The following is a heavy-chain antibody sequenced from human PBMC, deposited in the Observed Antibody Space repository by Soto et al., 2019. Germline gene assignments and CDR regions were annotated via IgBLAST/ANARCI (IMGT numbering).Heavy chain of an antibody. CDR1: GYRFTTYW. D-gene: IGHD3-22*01. Sequence: PGESLKISCKGSGYRFTTYWLGWLRQMPGKGLEWMGVIYPDDSDTRYSPSFEGQVTISADKSINTAYLQWSSLKASDTAMYYCARNGIGNSGYDYSDFWGQGTLVTVSS. CDR2: IYPDDSDT. CDR3: ARNGIGNSGYDYSDF. V-gene: IGHV5-51*01. J-gene: IGHJ4*02.